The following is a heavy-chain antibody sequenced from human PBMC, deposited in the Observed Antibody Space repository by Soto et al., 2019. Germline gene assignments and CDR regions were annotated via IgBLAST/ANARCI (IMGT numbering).Heavy chain of an antibody. J-gene: IGHJ6*03. D-gene: IGHD2-2*01. V-gene: IGHV3-7*01. Sequence: EVQLVESGGGLVQPGGSLRLSCAASGFTFSSYWMSWVRQAPGKGLEWVANIKQDGSEKYYVDSVKGRFTISRDNAKNSLYLQMNSLRAEDTAVYYCARERRIGIGYCSSTSCPIYYYYMDVWGKGTTVTVSS. CDR3: ARERRIGIGYCSSTSCPIYYYYMDV. CDR2: IKQDGSEK. CDR1: GFTFSSYW.